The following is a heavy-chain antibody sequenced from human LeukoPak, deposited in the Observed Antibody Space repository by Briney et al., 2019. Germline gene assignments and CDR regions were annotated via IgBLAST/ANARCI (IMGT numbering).Heavy chain of an antibody. V-gene: IGHV3-53*01. CDR3: ASSYGYWYYFDY. D-gene: IGHD4-17*01. J-gene: IGHJ4*02. CDR2: TYGVGNT. CDR1: GFSVSTNY. Sequence: RGSLRLSCAASGFSVSTNYISWVRQAPGKGLEWVSVTYGVGNTYFADSLKGRVTISRDNSKNTLYLQMNSLRAEDTAMYYCASSYGYWYYFDYWGQGTLVTVSS.